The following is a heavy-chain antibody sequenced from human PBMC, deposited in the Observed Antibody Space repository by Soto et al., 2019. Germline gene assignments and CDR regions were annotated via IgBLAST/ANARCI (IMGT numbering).Heavy chain of an antibody. D-gene: IGHD3-10*01. CDR1: GGDISTYS. J-gene: IGHJ4*02. V-gene: IGHV1-69*06. CDR3: AAQSLYYLSHQGPFEY. Sequence: QALLVQSGTEVKRPGSSLNVSCRASGGDISTYSITWLRHVPGQRLEWMGGGFPISPAADSAQKFQDRLTITADKSTNSFYMHLSSLRSEDTAVYFCAAQSLYYLSHQGPFEYWGQGTPVIVSS. CDR2: GFPISPAA.